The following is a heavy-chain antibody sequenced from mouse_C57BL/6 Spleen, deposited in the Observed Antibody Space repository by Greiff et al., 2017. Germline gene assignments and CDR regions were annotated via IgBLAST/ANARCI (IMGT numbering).Heavy chain of an antibody. CDR3: ATADNPETWLAY. Sequence: QVQLQQPGAELVKPGASVKVSCKASGYTFTSYWMHWVKQRPGQGLEWIGRIHPSDSDTNYNQKFKGKDTLTVDKSSSTAYMQLSSLTSEDSAVYYCATADNPETWLAYWGQGTLVTVSA. D-gene: IGHD1-3*01. CDR1: GYTFTSYW. CDR2: IHPSDSDT. V-gene: IGHV1-74*01. J-gene: IGHJ3*01.